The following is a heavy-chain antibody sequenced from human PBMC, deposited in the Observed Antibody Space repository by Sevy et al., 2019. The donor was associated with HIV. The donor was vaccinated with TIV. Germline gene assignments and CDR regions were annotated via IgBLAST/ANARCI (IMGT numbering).Heavy chain of an antibody. CDR2: IYYSGST. CDR1: GGSISSGAYY. Sequence: SETLSLTCTVSGGSISSGAYYWNWIRQHPGKGLEWIGYIYYSGSTYYSPSLKSRVSISGDTSKNQFSLKLTSVTAADTAVYYCARVANGDSLGWFDPWGQGTLVTVS. V-gene: IGHV4-31*03. D-gene: IGHD4-17*01. J-gene: IGHJ5*02. CDR3: ARVANGDSLGWFDP.